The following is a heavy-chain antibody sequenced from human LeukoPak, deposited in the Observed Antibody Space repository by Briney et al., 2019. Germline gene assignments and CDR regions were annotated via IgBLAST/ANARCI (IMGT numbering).Heavy chain of an antibody. CDR1: GYTFTTFG. CDR2: ISAYTGNT. D-gene: IGHD3-22*01. J-gene: IGHJ4*02. V-gene: IGHV1-18*01. Sequence: GASVKVSCKASGYTFTTFGITWVRQAPGQGLEWMGWISAYTGNTNYAPKFQGRVTMTTDTSTSTAHMELRSLTSDDTAVYYCARDGGRHRDSSGYYYLYWGQGTLVTVSS. CDR3: ARDGGRHRDSSGYYYLY.